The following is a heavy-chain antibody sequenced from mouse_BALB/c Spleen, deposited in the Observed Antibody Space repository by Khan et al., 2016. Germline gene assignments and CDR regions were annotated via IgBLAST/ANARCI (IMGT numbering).Heavy chain of an antibody. CDR3: TRLGRYFDV. CDR2: IDPYSGGS. V-gene: IGHV1-39*01. CDR1: GYSFTGYN. Sequence: VQLKESGPELEKPGASVKISCKASGYSFTGYNMNWVKQTNGKSLEWIGHIDPYSGGSSYKQKFKDKATLTVDKSSSPAYMQLTSLTSEYSGVYYCTRLGRYFDVWGAVTTVTVSS. J-gene: IGHJ1*01.